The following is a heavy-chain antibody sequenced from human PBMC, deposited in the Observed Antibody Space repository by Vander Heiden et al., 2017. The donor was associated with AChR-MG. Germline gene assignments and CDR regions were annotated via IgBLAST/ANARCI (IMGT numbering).Heavy chain of an antibody. CDR3: ARGGVRRYCSGGSCSNFDY. D-gene: IGHD2-15*01. CDR2: ISYDGSNK. J-gene: IGHJ4*02. Sequence: QVQLVESGGGVVQPGRSLRLSCAASGFTFSSHAMPRVRQAPGKGLEWVAVISYDGSNKYYADSVKGRFTISRDNSKNTLYLQMNSLRAEDTAVYYCARGGVRRYCSGGSCSNFDYWGQGTLVTVSS. V-gene: IGHV3-30-3*01. CDR1: GFTFSSHA.